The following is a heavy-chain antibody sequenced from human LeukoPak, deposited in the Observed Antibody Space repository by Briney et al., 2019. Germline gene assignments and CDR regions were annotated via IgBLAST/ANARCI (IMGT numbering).Heavy chain of an antibody. J-gene: IGHJ5*02. CDR2: IYTSGST. CDR3: ASSPIYGSGSGWFDP. CDR1: GGSISSYY. V-gene: IGHV4-4*07. Sequence: PSETLSLTCTVSGGSISSYYWSWIRQPAGKGLEWIGRIYTSGSTNYNPSLKSRVTMSVDTSKNQFSLKLSSVTAADTAVYYCASSPIYGSGSGWFDPWGQGTLVTVSS. D-gene: IGHD3-10*01.